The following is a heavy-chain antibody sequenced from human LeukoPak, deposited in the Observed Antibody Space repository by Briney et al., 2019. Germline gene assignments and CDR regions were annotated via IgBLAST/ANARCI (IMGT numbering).Heavy chain of an antibody. V-gene: IGHV4-34*01. J-gene: IGHJ6*02. D-gene: IGHD6-13*01. CDR1: GGSFSGYY. Sequence: SETLSLTCAVYGGSFSGYYWSWIRQPPGKGLEWIGEINHSGSTNYNPSLKSRVTISVDTSKNQFSLKLSSVTAADTAVYYCARRRIASDYYYGMDVWGQGTTVTVSS. CDR3: ARRRIASDYYYGMDV. CDR2: INHSGST.